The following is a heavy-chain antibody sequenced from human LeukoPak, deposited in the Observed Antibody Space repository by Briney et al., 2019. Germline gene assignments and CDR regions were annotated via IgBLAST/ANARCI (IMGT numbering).Heavy chain of an antibody. Sequence: KPGGSLRLSCAASGFTFSSYSMNWVRQAPGKGLEWVSSISSSSSYIYYADSVKGRFTISRDNAKNSLYLQMNSLRAEDTAMYYCASAPPGGSSYAVAGPCFDYWGQGTLVTVSS. D-gene: IGHD2-2*01. CDR2: ISSSSSYI. J-gene: IGHJ4*02. CDR1: GFTFSSYS. V-gene: IGHV3-21*01. CDR3: ASAPPGGSSYAVAGPCFDY.